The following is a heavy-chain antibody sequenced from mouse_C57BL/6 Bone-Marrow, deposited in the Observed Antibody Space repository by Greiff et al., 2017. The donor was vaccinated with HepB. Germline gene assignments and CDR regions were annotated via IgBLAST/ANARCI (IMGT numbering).Heavy chain of an antibody. V-gene: IGHV5-12*01. CDR3: ARHENYYGSSLYYAMDY. CDR2: ISNGGGST. Sequence: EVKLVESGGGLVQPGGSLKLSCAASGFTFSDYYMYWVRQTPEKRLEWVAYISNGGGSTYYPDTVKGRFTISRDNAKNTLYLQMSRLKSEDTAMYYCARHENYYGSSLYYAMDYWGQGTSVTVSS. D-gene: IGHD1-1*01. CDR1: GFTFSDYY. J-gene: IGHJ4*01.